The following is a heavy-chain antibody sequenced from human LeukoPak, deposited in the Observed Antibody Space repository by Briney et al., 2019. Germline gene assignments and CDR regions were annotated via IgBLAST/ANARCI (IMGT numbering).Heavy chain of an antibody. CDR1: GESFSGYY. J-gene: IGHJ4*02. CDR2: IHHSGST. V-gene: IGHV4-34*01. D-gene: IGHD6-13*01. Sequence: SETLSLTCAVYGESFSGYYWSWVRQPPGKGLEWIGEIHHSGSTNYNPSLKSRVTISVDKSTNQFSLKLSSVTAADTAVYYCARIVPASSSWYDYWGQGTLVTVSS. CDR3: ARIVPASSSWYDY.